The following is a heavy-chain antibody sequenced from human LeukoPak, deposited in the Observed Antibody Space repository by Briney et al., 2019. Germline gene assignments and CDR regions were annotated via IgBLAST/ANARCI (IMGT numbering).Heavy chain of an antibody. V-gene: IGHV4-61*02. CDR2: VYSSGST. J-gene: IGHJ4*02. D-gene: IGHD3-10*01. Sequence: SQTLSLTCTVSGGSISSGSHYWTWIRQSAGRGLEWIGRVYSSGSTDSNPSLRSRLTMSVDTSKNQLSLKLTAVTAADTAVYYCARGMVRGILFDYWGQGTLVTVSS. CDR1: GGSISSGSHY. CDR3: ARGMVRGILFDY.